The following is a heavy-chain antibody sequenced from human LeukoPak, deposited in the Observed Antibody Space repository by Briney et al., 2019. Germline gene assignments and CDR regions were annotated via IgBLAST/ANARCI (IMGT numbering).Heavy chain of an antibody. CDR1: GFTFSDYY. V-gene: IGHV3-11*01. Sequence: GGSLRLSCAASGFTFSDYYMSWIRQAPGKGLEWVSYISSSGSTIYYADSVKGRFTISRDNAKNSLYLQTNSLRAEDTAVYYCARGDSSGYYPSPPDYWGQGTLVTVSS. D-gene: IGHD3-22*01. J-gene: IGHJ4*02. CDR2: ISSSGSTI. CDR3: ARGDSSGYYPSPPDY.